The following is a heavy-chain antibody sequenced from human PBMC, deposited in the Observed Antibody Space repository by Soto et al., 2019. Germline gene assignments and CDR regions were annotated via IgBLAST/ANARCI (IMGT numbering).Heavy chain of an antibody. CDR2: IYYSGST. CDR3: AKSDRGYNYAFY. V-gene: IGHV4-59*01. J-gene: IGHJ4*02. D-gene: IGHD5-18*01. CDR1: GDSINSYY. Sequence: QVQLKESGPGLVKSSETLSLTCTVSGDSINSYYWSWIRQPPGKALEWIGNIYYSGSTNYNPSLKLRVTVSVDTSKNQFSLKPSSVTAADAAVYYCAKSDRGYNYAFYWGQGTLVTVSS.